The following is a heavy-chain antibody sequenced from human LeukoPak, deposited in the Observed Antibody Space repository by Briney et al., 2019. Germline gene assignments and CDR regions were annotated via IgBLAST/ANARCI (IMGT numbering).Heavy chain of an antibody. J-gene: IGHJ6*03. D-gene: IGHD3-16*01. CDR2: VDTSGST. V-gene: IGHV4-4*07. Sequence: SETLSLTCTVSGGSIGSFYWSWVRQPAGKGPEWIGRVDTSGSTHYNPSLKSRVTMSLDTSKNQFTLRVNSVTVADTAVYYCARGLGGASYYMDVWGKGTTVTVSS. CDR1: GGSIGSFY. CDR3: ARGLGGASYYMDV.